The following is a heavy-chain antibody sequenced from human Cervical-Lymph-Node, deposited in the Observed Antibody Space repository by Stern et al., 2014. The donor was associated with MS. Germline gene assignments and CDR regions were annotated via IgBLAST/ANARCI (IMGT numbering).Heavy chain of an antibody. CDR3: ARLPQLVDHRDYW. Sequence: QVQLVQSGAEVKKAGSSVKVSCKASGGTFSRYAVSWVRQAPGQGLEWMGEIIPMFGAANYAQKFQGRVTITADESTNTAYMEVSSLRSDDTAIYYCARLPQLVDHRDYWWGQRSLVTVSS. D-gene: IGHD4-17*01. V-gene: IGHV1-69*01. CDR2: IIPMFGAA. J-gene: IGHJ4*02. CDR1: GGTFSRYA.